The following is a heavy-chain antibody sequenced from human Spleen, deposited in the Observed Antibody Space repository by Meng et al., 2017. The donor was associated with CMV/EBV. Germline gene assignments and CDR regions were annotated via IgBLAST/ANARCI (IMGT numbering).Heavy chain of an antibody. CDR3: TTAMIVEDWFDP. V-gene: IGHV3-15*01. D-gene: IGHD3-22*01. Sequence: SGFTFSNAWMSWVRQAPGKGLEWVGRIKSKTDGGTTDYAAPVKGRFTISRDDSKNTLYLQMNSLKTEDTAVYYCTTAMIVEDWFDPWGQGTLVTVS. J-gene: IGHJ5*02. CDR1: GFTFSNAW. CDR2: IKSKTDGGTT.